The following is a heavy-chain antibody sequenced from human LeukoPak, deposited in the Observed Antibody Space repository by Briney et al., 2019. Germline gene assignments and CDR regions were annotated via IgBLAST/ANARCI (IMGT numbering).Heavy chain of an antibody. CDR3: ARAELAVYDFWSGYFNWFDP. Sequence: ASVKVSCKASGYTFTGYYMHWVRQAPGQGLEWMGWINPNSGGTNYAQKFQGRVTMTRDTSISTAYMELSRLRFDDTAVYYCARAELAVYDFWSGYFNWFDPWGQGTLVTVSS. D-gene: IGHD3-3*01. V-gene: IGHV1-2*02. CDR2: INPNSGGT. CDR1: GYTFTGYY. J-gene: IGHJ5*02.